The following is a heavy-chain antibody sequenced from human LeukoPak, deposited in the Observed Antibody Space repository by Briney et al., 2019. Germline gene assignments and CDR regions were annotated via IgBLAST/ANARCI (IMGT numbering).Heavy chain of an antibody. J-gene: IGHJ4*02. CDR2: INPNSGGT. Sequence: GASVKVSCKASGYTFTGYYMHWVRQAPGQGLEWMGWINPNSGGTNYAQKFQGRVTMTRDTSISTAYMELSRLRSDDTAVYYCASTRYCSSTSCPLSVDYWGQGTLVTVSS. CDR1: GYTFTGYY. D-gene: IGHD2-2*01. V-gene: IGHV1-2*02. CDR3: ASTRYCSSTSCPLSVDY.